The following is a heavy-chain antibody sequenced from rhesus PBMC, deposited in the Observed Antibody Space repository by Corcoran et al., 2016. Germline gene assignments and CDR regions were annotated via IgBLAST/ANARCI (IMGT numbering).Heavy chain of an antibody. CDR2: ISGSSGST. J-gene: IGHJ4*01. D-gene: IGHD4-35*01. Sequence: QVKLQQWGEGLVKPSETLSLSCAVSGGSGSSSNWWSWIRKPPGKGLELNGYISGSSGSTYYTPSLKCRVPISTDTSMNQFSLKLSSVTAADTAVYYCARVIYGNSQEDYWGQGVLVTVSS. CDR1: GGSGSSSNW. V-gene: IGHV4-65*01. CDR3: ARVIYGNSQEDY.